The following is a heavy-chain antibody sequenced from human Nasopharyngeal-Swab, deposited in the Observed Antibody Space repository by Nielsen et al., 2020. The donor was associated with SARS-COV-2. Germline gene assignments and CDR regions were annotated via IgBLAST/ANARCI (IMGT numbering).Heavy chain of an antibody. D-gene: IGHD2-15*01. CDR2: ISAYNGNT. J-gene: IGHJ4*02. CDR1: GYTFTSYG. CDR3: ARVGPDIVVVVAAAPDY. Sequence: ASVKVSCKASGYTFTSYGISWVRQAPGQGLEWMGWISAYNGNTNYAQKLQGRVTMTTDTSTSTAYMELRSRRSDDTAVYYCARVGPDIVVVVAAAPDYWGQGTLVTVSS. V-gene: IGHV1-18*01.